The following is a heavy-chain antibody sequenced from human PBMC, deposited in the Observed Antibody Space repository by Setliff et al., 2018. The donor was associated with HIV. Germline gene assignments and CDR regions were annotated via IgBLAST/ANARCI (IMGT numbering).Heavy chain of an antibody. CDR1: GDSISSSNW. J-gene: IGHJ4*02. CDR2: ISHSGST. V-gene: IGHV4-4*02. Sequence: SETLSLTCAVSGDSISSSNWWSWVRQPPGEGLEWIGEISHSGSTNYSPSLESRVTISVDTSNKQFSLQLSSVTAADTAVNYCAWGMTAIPEYWGQGTLVTVSS. D-gene: IGHD2-21*02. CDR3: AWGMTAIPEY.